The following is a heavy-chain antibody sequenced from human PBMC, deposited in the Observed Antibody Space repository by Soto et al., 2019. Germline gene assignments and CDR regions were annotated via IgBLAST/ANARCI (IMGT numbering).Heavy chain of an antibody. J-gene: IGHJ4*02. V-gene: IGHV1-69*06. Sequence: QVQLVQSVAEVKKPGSSVKVSCKASGGTFSSLAISWVRQAPGQGLEWMGGLVPVFGTANYAQKFQGRVTITADTSTSTSYMELGSLRSEDTAVYYCARSPGVFDYWGQGTLVTVSS. CDR3: ARSPGVFDY. D-gene: IGHD3-10*01. CDR2: LVPVFGTA. CDR1: GGTFSSLA.